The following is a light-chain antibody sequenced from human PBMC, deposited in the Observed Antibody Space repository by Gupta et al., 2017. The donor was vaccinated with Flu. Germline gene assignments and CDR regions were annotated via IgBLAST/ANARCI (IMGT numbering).Light chain of an antibody. CDR3: LQYGSPPYT. J-gene: IGKJ3*01. CDR2: GAS. Sequence: EGATPSCRAGQTIRSNCIAWSQQKPGKAPKLLVYGASIRATGFPDRFSGSGSGTDFTLTISRLEPEDFAVYYCLQYGSPPYTFGPGTRVDI. CDR1: QTIRSNC. V-gene: IGKV3-20*01.